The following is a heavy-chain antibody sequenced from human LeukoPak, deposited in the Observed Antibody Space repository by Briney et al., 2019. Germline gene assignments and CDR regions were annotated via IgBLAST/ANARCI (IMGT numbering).Heavy chain of an antibody. CDR2: ISSSSSYI. CDR3: TKGHGWEASYYYYYMDV. Sequence: GGSLRLSCAASGFTFSSYSMNWVRQAPGKGLEWVSSISSSSSYIYYADSVKGRFTISRDNSKNTLYLKMDSLRAEDTAVYYCTKGHGWEASYYYYYMDVWGKGTTVTISS. J-gene: IGHJ6*03. D-gene: IGHD1-26*01. V-gene: IGHV3-21*01. CDR1: GFTFSSYS.